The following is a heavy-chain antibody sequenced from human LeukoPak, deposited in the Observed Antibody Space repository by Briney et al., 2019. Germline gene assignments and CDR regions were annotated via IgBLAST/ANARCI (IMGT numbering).Heavy chain of an antibody. D-gene: IGHD6-25*01. J-gene: IGHJ3*02. CDR1: GYTFTSYY. CDR2: IHPTVGDT. Sequence: ASVKVSCKASGYTFTSYYLHWVRQAPGQGLEWMGIIHPTVGDTTYAQKFQGRVTMTRDMSTGTVYMDLSSLRSEDTAVYYCARYGFSSVWQGGWHAFDIWGQGATVTVSS. V-gene: IGHV1-46*01. CDR3: ARYGFSSVWQGGWHAFDI.